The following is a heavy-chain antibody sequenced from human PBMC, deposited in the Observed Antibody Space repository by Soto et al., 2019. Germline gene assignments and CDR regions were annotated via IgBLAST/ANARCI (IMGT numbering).Heavy chain of an antibody. CDR2: ISGSGGST. CDR3: AKELIVLMVYATDY. D-gene: IGHD2-8*01. V-gene: IGHV3-23*01. Sequence: PGGSLRLSCAASGFTFSSYAMSWVRQAPGKGLEWVSAISGSGGSTYYADSVKGRFTISRDNSKNTLYLQMNSLRAADTAVYYCAKELIVLMVYATDYWGQGTLVTVSS. J-gene: IGHJ4*02. CDR1: GFTFSSYA.